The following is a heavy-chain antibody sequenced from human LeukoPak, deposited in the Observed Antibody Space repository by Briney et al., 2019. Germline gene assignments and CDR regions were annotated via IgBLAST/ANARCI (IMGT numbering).Heavy chain of an antibody. Sequence: SETLSLTCAVSGYSISSGYYWGWIRQPPGKGLEWIGTIYHSGSTYYNPSLKSRVTISIDTSKNQFSLKLSSVTAADTAVYYCARTVDTVATADAFDIWGQGTMVTASS. CDR3: ARTVDTVATADAFDI. D-gene: IGHD5-12*01. J-gene: IGHJ3*02. CDR2: IYHSGST. CDR1: GYSISSGYY. V-gene: IGHV4-38-2*01.